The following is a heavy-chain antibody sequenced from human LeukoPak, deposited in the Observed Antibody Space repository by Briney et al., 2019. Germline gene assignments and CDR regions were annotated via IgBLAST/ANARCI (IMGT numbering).Heavy chain of an antibody. V-gene: IGHV3-23*01. CDR2: ISGSGGST. CDR1: GFTFGSYA. D-gene: IGHD6-13*01. Sequence: GGSLRLSCTASGFTFGSYAMSWVRQAPGKGLEWVSAISGSGGSTYYADSVKARFTISRDNSKNTLYLQMNSLRAEDTAVYYCARDQTLYSSSWYGFDYWGQGTLVTVSS. J-gene: IGHJ4*02. CDR3: ARDQTLYSSSWYGFDY.